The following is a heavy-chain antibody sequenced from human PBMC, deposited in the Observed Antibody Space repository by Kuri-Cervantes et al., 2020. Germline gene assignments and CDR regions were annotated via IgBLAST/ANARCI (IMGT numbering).Heavy chain of an antibody. D-gene: IGHD6-13*01. V-gene: IGHV3-48*01. CDR3: ARDIAGTFDI. Sequence: GGSLRLSCAASGFTFSSYSMNWVRQAPGRGLEWVSYISSSTSIIYYADSVKGRFSISRDTAKKLLYPQMNSLRAEDTAVYYCARDIAGTFDIWGQGTMVTVSS. CDR2: ISSSTSII. CDR1: GFTFSSYS. J-gene: IGHJ3*02.